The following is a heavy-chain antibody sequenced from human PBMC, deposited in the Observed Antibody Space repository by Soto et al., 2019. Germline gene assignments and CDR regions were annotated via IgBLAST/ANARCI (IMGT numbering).Heavy chain of an antibody. Sequence: SVKVSCKASGGTFSSYAISWVRQAPGQGLEWMGGIIPIFGTANYAQKFQGRVTITADKSTSTAYMELRSLRSDDTAVFYCARSGRSWNLREFDYWGQGTLVTVSS. V-gene: IGHV1-69*06. J-gene: IGHJ4*02. D-gene: IGHD6-13*01. CDR1: GGTFSSYA. CDR2: IIPIFGTA. CDR3: ARSGRSWNLREFDY.